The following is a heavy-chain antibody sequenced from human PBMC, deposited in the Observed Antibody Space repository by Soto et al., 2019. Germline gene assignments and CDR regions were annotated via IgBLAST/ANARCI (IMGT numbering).Heavy chain of an antibody. CDR3: ARLVVVAATPDAFDI. Sequence: SETLSLTCTVSGGSISSGGYYWSWIRQHPGKGLEWIGYIYYSGSTYYNPSLKSRVTISVDTSKNQFSLKLSSVTAADTAEYYCARLVVVAATPDAFDIWGQGTMVTV. J-gene: IGHJ3*02. D-gene: IGHD2-15*01. CDR2: IYYSGST. V-gene: IGHV4-31*03. CDR1: GGSISSGGYY.